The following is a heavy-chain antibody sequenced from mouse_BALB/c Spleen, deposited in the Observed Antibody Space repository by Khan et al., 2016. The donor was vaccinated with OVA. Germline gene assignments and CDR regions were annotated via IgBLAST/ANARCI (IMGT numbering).Heavy chain of an antibody. CDR1: GFNIKDYY. D-gene: IGHD2-3*01. Sequence: VQLKQSGAELVRPGALVKLSCKASGFNIKDYYMHWVKQSPEQGLVWIGRIDPENGDTIYDPKFQGKASITSDTSSNTAYLQLSSLTSEDTAVYYCARDGYSPWFAYWGQGTLVTVSA. CDR2: IDPENGDT. V-gene: IGHV14-1*02. CDR3: ARDGYSPWFAY. J-gene: IGHJ3*01.